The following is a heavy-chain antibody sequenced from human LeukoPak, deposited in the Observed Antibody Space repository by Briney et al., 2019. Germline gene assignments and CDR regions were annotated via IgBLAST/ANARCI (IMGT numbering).Heavy chain of an antibody. J-gene: IGHJ6*02. V-gene: IGHV1-2*02. D-gene: IGHD6-13*01. CDR3: ARQAYSSSWYRDYYYGMDV. Sequence: ASVKVSCKASGYTFTVYYMHWVRQAPGQGLEWMGWINPNSGGTNYAQKFQGRVTMTRDTSISTAYMELSRLRSDDTAVYYCARQAYSSSWYRDYYYGMDVWGQGTTATVSS. CDR2: INPNSGGT. CDR1: GYTFTVYY.